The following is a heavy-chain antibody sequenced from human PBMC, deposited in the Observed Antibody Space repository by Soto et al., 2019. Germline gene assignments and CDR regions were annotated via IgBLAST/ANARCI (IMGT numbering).Heavy chain of an antibody. D-gene: IGHD3-3*01. Sequence: SVKVSCKASGFTFTSSAVQRVRQARGQRLEWIGWIVVGSGNTNYAQKFQERVTITRDMSTSTAYMELSSLRSEDTAVYYCAALEWLLSGGMDVWGQGTTVTVSS. CDR2: IVVGSGNT. J-gene: IGHJ6*02. CDR3: AALEWLLSGGMDV. V-gene: IGHV1-58*01. CDR1: GFTFTSSA.